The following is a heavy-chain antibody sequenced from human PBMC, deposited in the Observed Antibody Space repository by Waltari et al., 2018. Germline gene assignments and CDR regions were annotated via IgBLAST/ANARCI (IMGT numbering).Heavy chain of an antibody. Sequence: QVQLVQSGAEVKKPGASVTASCKASGYNFSAYFMPRVRQAPGQGLEWMGRIDPNSGGTNDAQKFQGRVTMTRDTSISTIYMELRRLTFDDTALYYCARDASTAVPEGDAFDIWGQGTMVAVSA. D-gene: IGHD6-19*01. CDR3: ARDASTAVPEGDAFDI. CDR1: GYNFSAYF. V-gene: IGHV1-2*06. CDR2: IDPNSGGT. J-gene: IGHJ3*02.